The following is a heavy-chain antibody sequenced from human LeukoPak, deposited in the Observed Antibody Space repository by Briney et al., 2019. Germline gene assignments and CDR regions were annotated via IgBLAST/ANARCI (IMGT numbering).Heavy chain of an antibody. J-gene: IGHJ2*01. CDR2: ISSSSSYI. Sequence: GGSLRLSCAASGFTFTIYWMSWVRQAPGKGLEWVSSISSSSSYIYYADSVKGRFTISRDNAKNSLYLQMNSLRAEDTAVYYCARDIAYCGGDCYSGIWYFDLWGRGTLVTVSS. V-gene: IGHV3-21*01. D-gene: IGHD2-21*02. CDR3: ARDIAYCGGDCYSGIWYFDL. CDR1: GFTFTIYW.